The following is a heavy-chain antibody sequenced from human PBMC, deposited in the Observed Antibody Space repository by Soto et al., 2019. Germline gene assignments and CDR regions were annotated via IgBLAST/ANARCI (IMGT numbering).Heavy chain of an antibody. CDR3: ARDNSMLGAPFDY. D-gene: IGHD3-16*01. Sequence: GGSLRLSCAASGFTVSSNSVSWVRQAPGKGLEWVSHISSDGTTHYADSVKGRFTVSRDTSKNTMSLQMNSLRAEETALYYCARDNSMLGAPFDYWGLGTLVTVSS. J-gene: IGHJ4*02. CDR2: ISSDGTT. CDR1: GFTVSSNS. V-gene: IGHV3-53*01.